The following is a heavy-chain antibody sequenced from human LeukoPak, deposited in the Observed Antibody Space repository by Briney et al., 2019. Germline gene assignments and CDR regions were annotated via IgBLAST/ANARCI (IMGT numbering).Heavy chain of an antibody. CDR3: ARDLGQYYDTSDNWFDP. Sequence: GGSLRLSCAASGFTFSNEMNWVRQAPGKGLEWVSYISSSGSTIYYADSVKGRFTFSRDNSKNTLNLQMNSLRAEDTAVYYCARDLGQYYDTSDNWFDPWGQGTLVTVSS. CDR2: ISSSGSTI. D-gene: IGHD3-22*01. V-gene: IGHV3-48*03. J-gene: IGHJ5*02. CDR1: GFTFSNE.